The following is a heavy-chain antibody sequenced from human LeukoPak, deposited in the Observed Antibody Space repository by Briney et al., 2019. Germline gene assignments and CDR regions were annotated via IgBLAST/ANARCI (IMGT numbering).Heavy chain of an antibody. CDR2: ISAYNGNT. J-gene: IGHJ4*02. V-gene: IGHV1-18*01. CDR1: GYTFTSYG. Sequence: GASVKVSCKASGYTFTSYGISWVRQAPGQGLEWMGWISAYNGNTNYAQKLQGRVTMTTDTSTSTAYMELRSLRSDDTAVYYCARPRGEYCSGGSCYSYYFDYWGQGTLVTVSS. CDR3: ARPRGEYCSGGSCYSYYFDY. D-gene: IGHD2-15*01.